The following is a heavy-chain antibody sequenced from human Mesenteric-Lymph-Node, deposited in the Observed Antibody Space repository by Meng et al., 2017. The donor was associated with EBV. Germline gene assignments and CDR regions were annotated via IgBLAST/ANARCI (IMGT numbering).Heavy chain of an antibody. Sequence: QVQGVQAGAEVKKPGASVKVSCKASGYTFTNYYMHWVRQAPGQGLEWVGRINPISGGTNLAQKFQGRVTMTRDTSISTVYLELSRLRSDDTAVYFCARGGDLVVVSPMEDYWGQGTLVTVSS. V-gene: IGHV1-2*06. CDR3: ARGGDLVVVSPMEDY. D-gene: IGHD2-2*01. J-gene: IGHJ4*02. CDR2: INPISGGT. CDR1: GYTFTNYY.